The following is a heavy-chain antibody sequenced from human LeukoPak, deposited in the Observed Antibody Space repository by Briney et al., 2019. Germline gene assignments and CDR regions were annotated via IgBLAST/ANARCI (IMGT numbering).Heavy chain of an antibody. CDR3: ARVRSSSRTQHRNWFDP. D-gene: IGHD6-13*01. Sequence: ASVKVSCKASGYTFTSYDINWARQATGQGLEWMGWMNPNSGNTGYAQKFQGRVTITRNTSISTAYMELSSLRSEDTAVYYCARVRSSSRTQHRNWFDPWGQGTLVTVSS. J-gene: IGHJ5*02. V-gene: IGHV1-8*03. CDR2: MNPNSGNT. CDR1: GYTFTSYD.